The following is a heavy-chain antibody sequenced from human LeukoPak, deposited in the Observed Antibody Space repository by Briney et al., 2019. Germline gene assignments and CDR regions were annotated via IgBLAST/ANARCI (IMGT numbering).Heavy chain of an antibody. J-gene: IGHJ4*02. D-gene: IGHD3-3*01. Sequence: ASVKVSCKASGYTFTSYGISWARQAPGQGLEWMGWISAYNGNTNYAQKLQGRVTMTTDTFTSTAYMELRSLRSDDTAVYYCARTFPDLPTPYYDFWSGYPPNDYWGQGTLVTVSS. CDR2: ISAYNGNT. CDR3: ARTFPDLPTPYYDFWSGYPPNDY. V-gene: IGHV1-18*01. CDR1: GYTFTSYG.